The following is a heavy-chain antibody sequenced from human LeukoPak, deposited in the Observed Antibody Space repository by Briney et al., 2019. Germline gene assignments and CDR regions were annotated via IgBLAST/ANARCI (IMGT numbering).Heavy chain of an antibody. V-gene: IGHV6-1*01. CDR1: GDSVSSNSAA. CDR3: ARDLNYYDSSVYYDTFDM. CDR2: TYYRSKWYN. Sequence: PSQTLSLTCAISGDSVSSNSAAWNWIRQSPSRGLEWLGRTYYRSKWYNDYAVSVKSRITINPDTSKNQFSLQLNSVTPEDTAVYYCARDLNYYDSSVYYDTFDMWGQGTMVTASS. J-gene: IGHJ3*02. D-gene: IGHD3-22*01.